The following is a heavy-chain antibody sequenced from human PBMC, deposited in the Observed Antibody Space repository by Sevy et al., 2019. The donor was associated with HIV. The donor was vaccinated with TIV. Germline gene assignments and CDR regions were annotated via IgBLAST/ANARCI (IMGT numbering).Heavy chain of an antibody. D-gene: IGHD2-21*02. Sequence: GGSLRLSCAASGFTFSSYVMHWVRQAPGKGLEWVALIWYDGTIKYYADSVKGRFTISRDNSKDTLFLQMNSLTPEDTAVYYCAIGAGYCGGDCYSIDYWGQGALVTVSS. V-gene: IGHV3-30*02. J-gene: IGHJ4*02. CDR3: AIGAGYCGGDCYSIDY. CDR2: IWYDGTIK. CDR1: GFTFSSYV.